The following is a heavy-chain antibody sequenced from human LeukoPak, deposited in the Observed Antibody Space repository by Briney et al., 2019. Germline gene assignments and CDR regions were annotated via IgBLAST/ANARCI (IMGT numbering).Heavy chain of an antibody. Sequence: GGSLRLSCAASGFTVDSNYLSWVRQAPGKGLEWVSTIYTGGNTYYAASVKGRFTISRDFSKSTVFLHTNSLRAEDTAMYYCARGDDSGYYDYFDYWGQGALVTVSS. D-gene: IGHD3-22*01. V-gene: IGHV3-53*01. CDR1: GFTVDSNY. CDR2: IYTGGNT. J-gene: IGHJ4*02. CDR3: ARGDDSGYYDYFDY.